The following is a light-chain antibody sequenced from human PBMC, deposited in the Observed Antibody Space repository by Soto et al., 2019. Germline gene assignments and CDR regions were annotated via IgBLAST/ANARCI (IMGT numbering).Light chain of an antibody. J-gene: IGLJ3*02. CDR1: SGHSNYI. CDR2: LERSGSY. Sequence: QAVVTQSSSASASLGSSVKLTCTLSSGHSNYIIAWHQQQPGRAPRYLLKLERSGSYNKGSGVPDRFSGSSSGADRYLTINHLKFAGEADDYCETWDTNTWVFGGGTKLNVL. V-gene: IGLV4-60*02. CDR3: ETWDTNTWV.